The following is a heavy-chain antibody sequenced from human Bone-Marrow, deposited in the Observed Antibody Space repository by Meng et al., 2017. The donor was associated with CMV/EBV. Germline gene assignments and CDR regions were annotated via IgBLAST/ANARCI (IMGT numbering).Heavy chain of an antibody. CDR2: IEFNPNT. V-gene: IGHV4-39*01. J-gene: IGHJ5*02. Sequence: SETLYLTCTVSGASFSSNTYFFWAWFRQPPGKGLQWIGSIEFNPNTFYNPSLKSRLTISVDTSKVQLFLRLTSVSAADTATYFCARRRKQGGFDPCGPGMVVTVSS. CDR3: ARRRKQGGFDP. CDR1: GASFSSNTYF.